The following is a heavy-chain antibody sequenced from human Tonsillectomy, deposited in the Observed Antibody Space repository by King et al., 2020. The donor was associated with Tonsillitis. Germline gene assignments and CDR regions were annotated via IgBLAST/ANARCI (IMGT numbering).Heavy chain of an antibody. CDR3: ASRQFLEWLSFCAFEY. V-gene: IGHV4-34*01. CDR1: GGSFSGYY. Sequence: VQLQQWGAGLLKPSETLSLTCAVYGGSFSGYYWSWIRQPPGKGLEWFGEVNHSGSSTYNPSLKSRVTISMDTSKRQFSLKLRSVTAADTAVYYCASRQFLEWLSFCAFEYWGQGTLVTVSS. CDR2: VNHSGSS. J-gene: IGHJ4*02. D-gene: IGHD3-3*01.